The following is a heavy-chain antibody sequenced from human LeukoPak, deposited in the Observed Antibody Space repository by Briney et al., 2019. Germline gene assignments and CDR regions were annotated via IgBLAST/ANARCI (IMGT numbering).Heavy chain of an antibody. CDR3: ARVGSETTSWYFDL. CDR2: IYSGGST. Sequence: GGSLRLSCAASGFTFGSYGMSWVRQAPGKGLEWVSVIYSGGSTYYADSVKGRFTISRDNSKNTLYLQMNSLRVEDTAVYYCARVGSETTSWYFDLWGRGTLVTGSS. J-gene: IGHJ2*01. CDR1: GFTFGSYG. D-gene: IGHD4-17*01. V-gene: IGHV3-66*01.